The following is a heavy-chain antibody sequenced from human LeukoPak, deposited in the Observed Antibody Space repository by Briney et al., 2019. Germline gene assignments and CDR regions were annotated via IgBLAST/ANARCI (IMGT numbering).Heavy chain of an antibody. V-gene: IGHV1-69*13. Sequence: SVKVSCKASGGTFSSYAISWVRQAPGQGLEWMGGIIPIFGTANYAQKFQGRVTITADESTSTAYMELSSLRSEDTAVYYCARESSDYGGNPLDYYYGMDVWGQGTTVTVSS. D-gene: IGHD4-23*01. CDR2: IIPIFGTA. CDR3: ARESSDYGGNPLDYYYGMDV. J-gene: IGHJ6*02. CDR1: GGTFSSYA.